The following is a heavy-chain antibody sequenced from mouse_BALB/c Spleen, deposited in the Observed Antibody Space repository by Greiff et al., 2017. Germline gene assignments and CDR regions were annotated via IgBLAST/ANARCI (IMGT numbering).Heavy chain of an antibody. CDR2: ISSGSSTI. CDR1: GFTFSSFG. Sequence: EVHLVESGGGLVQPGGSRKLSCAASGFTFSSFGMHWVRQAPEKGLEWVAYISSGSSTIYYADTVKGRFTISRDKPKNTLFLQMTSLRSEDTAMYYCARAGFAYWGQGTLVTVSA. CDR3: ARAGFAY. J-gene: IGHJ3*01. V-gene: IGHV5-17*02.